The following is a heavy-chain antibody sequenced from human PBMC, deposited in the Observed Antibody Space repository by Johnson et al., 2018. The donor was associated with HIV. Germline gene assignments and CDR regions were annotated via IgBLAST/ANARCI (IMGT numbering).Heavy chain of an antibody. CDR3: AKDRHDYGDLDAFDI. J-gene: IGHJ3*02. V-gene: IGHV3-30*18. CDR1: GFTFSSYG. Sequence: QVQLVESGGGVVQPGRSLRLSCAASGFTFSSYGMHWVRQAPGKGLEWVAVISYDGSTKYYADSVKGRFTISRDNAKNSLYLQMNSLRAEDTALYYCAKDRHDYGDLDAFDIWGQGTMVTVSS. CDR2: ISYDGSTK. D-gene: IGHD4-17*01.